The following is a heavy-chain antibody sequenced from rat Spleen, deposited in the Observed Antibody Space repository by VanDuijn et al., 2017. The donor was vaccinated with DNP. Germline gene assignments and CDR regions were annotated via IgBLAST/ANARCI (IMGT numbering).Heavy chain of an antibody. CDR3: ARHGRVTTVATYWYFDF. CDR2: ISYDGSST. D-gene: IGHD1-3*01. CDR1: GFTFSDYA. Sequence: EVQLVESGGGVVQPENSLKLPCAASGFTFSDYAMAWVRQAPKKGLEWVATISYDGSSTYYRYSVKGRFTISRDTAKTTLYLQMDSLRSEDTATYFCARHGRVTTVATYWYFDFWGPGTMVTVSS. V-gene: IGHV5-7*01. J-gene: IGHJ1*01.